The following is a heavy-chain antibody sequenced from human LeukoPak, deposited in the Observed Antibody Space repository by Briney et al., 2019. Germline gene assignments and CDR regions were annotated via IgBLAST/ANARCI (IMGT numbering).Heavy chain of an antibody. CDR1: GFTFSNYA. CDR2: IYYSGST. D-gene: IGHD3-3*01. CDR3: ARDNDFWSGYRSS. V-gene: IGHV4-39*07. J-gene: IGHJ4*02. Sequence: GSLRLSCAASGFTFSNYAMSWVRQPPGKGLEWIGSIYYSGSTYYNPSLKSRVTISVDTSKNQFSLKLSSVTAADTAVYYCARDNDFWSGYRSSWGQGTLVTVSS.